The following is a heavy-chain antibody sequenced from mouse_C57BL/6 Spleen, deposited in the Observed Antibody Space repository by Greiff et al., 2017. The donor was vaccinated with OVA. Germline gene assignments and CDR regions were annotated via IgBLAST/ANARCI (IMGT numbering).Heavy chain of an antibody. CDR1: GYTFTDHT. CDR3: ARGDYYGSRGVYCDY. J-gene: IGHJ2*01. CDR2: IYPRDGST. D-gene: IGHD1-1*01. Sequence: QVQLQQSDAELVKPGASVKISCKVSGYTFTDHTIHWMKQRPEQGLEWIGYIYPRDGSTKYNEKFKGKATLTADKSSSTAYMQLYRLKSEDSAVYFCARGDYYGSRGVYCDYWGQGTTLTVAS. V-gene: IGHV1-78*01.